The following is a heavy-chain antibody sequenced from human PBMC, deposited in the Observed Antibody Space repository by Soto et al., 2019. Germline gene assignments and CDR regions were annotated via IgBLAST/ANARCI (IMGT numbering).Heavy chain of an antibody. CDR1: GYTFTSYY. Sequence: ASVKVSCKASGYTFTSYYMHWVRQAPGQGLEWMGIINPSGGSTSYAQKFQGRVTMTRDTSTSTVYMELSSLRSEDTAVYYCARVYGSGMSDYYFDYWGQGTLVTVSS. CDR2: INPSGGST. J-gene: IGHJ4*02. D-gene: IGHD3-10*01. CDR3: ARVYGSGMSDYYFDY. V-gene: IGHV1-46*03.